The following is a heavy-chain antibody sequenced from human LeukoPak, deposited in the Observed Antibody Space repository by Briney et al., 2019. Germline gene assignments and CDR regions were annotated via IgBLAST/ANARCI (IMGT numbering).Heavy chain of an antibody. J-gene: IGHJ6*02. CDR3: ASYSSSSYGMDV. CDR1: GFTFSIYA. Sequence: GGSLRLSCAASGFTFSIYAMSWVRQAPGKGLEWVSAISASGGSSYYADSVKGRFTISRDSSKNTLYLQMNSLRAEDTAVYYCASYSSSSYGMDVWGQGTTVTVSS. CDR2: ISASGGSS. D-gene: IGHD6-13*01. V-gene: IGHV3-23*01.